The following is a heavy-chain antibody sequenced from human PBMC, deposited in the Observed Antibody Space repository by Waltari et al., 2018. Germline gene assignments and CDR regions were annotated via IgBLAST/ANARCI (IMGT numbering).Heavy chain of an antibody. CDR3: AGGGGAFDI. Sequence: QVVLVQSGAEVEKPGASVKVSCKASGHRFTSYYMHWVRQAPGQGLEWMGVLNPSGVTTSYALKFQGRLTMTRDKSTSTVFMELSGLTSDDTAVYYCAGGGGAFDIWGQGTLVTVSS. V-gene: IGHV1-46*01. J-gene: IGHJ3*02. CDR2: LNPSGVTT. D-gene: IGHD3-16*01. CDR1: GHRFTSYY.